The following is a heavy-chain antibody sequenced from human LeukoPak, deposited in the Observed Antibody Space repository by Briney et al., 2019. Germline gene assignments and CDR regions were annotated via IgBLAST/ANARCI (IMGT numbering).Heavy chain of an antibody. CDR2: MNTDGSET. D-gene: IGHD4-23*01. J-gene: IGHJ6*02. CDR3: ARDNKLWDYGGSHYGMDV. V-gene: IGHV3-7*01. CDR1: GFSFSAYW. Sequence: GGPLRLSCAASGFSFSAYWMAWFRQAPGKGLEWVANMNTDGSETYYVDSVKGRFTISRDNAKNSLYLQMNSLRAEDTAVYYCARDNKLWDYGGSHYGMDVWGQGTTVTVSS.